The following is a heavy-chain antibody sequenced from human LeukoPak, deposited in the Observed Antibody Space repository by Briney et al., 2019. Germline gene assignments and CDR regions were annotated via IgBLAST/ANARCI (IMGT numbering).Heavy chain of an antibody. V-gene: IGHV1-18*04. Sequence: ASVKVSCKASGYTFTSYGISWVRQAPGQGLEWMGWISAYNGNTNYAQKLQGRVTMTTDTSTSTAYMELRSLRSDDTAVYYCARIGVVAPAAKSLHPYYYYYGMDVWGKGTTVTVSS. CDR3: ARIGVVAPAAKSLHPYYYYYGMDV. D-gene: IGHD2-2*01. CDR1: GYTFTSYG. J-gene: IGHJ6*04. CDR2: ISAYNGNT.